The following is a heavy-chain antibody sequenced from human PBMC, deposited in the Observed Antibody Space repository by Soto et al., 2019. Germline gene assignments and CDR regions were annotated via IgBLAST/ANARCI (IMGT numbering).Heavy chain of an antibody. D-gene: IGHD4-4*01. J-gene: IGHJ6*02. Sequence: PGESLKISCNGSGYTFTYYWIGCGRQLPWKVLEWMGIIYPGDSDTRYSPSFQGHVTITVDKSTSTAYLQWNTLKASDPAMYYRARHISNFRHYYYAMDVWGHANTVTVSS. CDR3: ARHISNFRHYYYAMDV. CDR1: GYTFTYYW. V-gene: IGHV5-51*01. CDR2: IYPGDSDT.